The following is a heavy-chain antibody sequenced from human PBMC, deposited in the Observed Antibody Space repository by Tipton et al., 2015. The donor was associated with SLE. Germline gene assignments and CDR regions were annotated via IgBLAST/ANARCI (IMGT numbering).Heavy chain of an antibody. V-gene: IGHV4-31*03. Sequence: TLSLTCTVSGGSISSSSYYWSWIRQPPGKGLEWIGYIYYSGSTYYNPSLKSRVTISVDTSKNQFSLKLSSVTAADTAVYYCARDMGGLRDYWGQGTLVTVSS. CDR3: ARDMGGLRDY. D-gene: IGHD4-17*01. CDR2: IYYSGST. CDR1: GGSISSSSYY. J-gene: IGHJ4*02.